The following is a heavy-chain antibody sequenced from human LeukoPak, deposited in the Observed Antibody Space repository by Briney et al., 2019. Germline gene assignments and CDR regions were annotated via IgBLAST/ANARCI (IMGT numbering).Heavy chain of an antibody. CDR2: IRSKANSYAT. Sequence: GGSLRLSCAASGFTFSGSAMHWVRQASGKGLEWVGRIRSKANSYATAYAASVKGRFTISRDDSKNTAYLQMNSLKTEGTAVYYCTRGYYDFWSGYYKHYYYYGMDVWGQGTTVTVSS. J-gene: IGHJ6*02. V-gene: IGHV3-73*01. CDR1: GFTFSGSA. D-gene: IGHD3-3*01. CDR3: TRGYYDFWSGYYKHYYYYGMDV.